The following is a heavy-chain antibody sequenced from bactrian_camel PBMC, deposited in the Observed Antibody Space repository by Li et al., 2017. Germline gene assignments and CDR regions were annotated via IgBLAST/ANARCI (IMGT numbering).Heavy chain of an antibody. D-gene: IGHD3*01. CDR1: KYTLC. J-gene: IGHJ4*01. V-gene: IGHV3S53*01. Sequence: HVQLVESGGGSVPAGGSLELSCTASKYTLCMAWFRQAPGKEREGVARISGIGTTFYADSVKGRFTISKDYVDNTLYLQMNNLQPEDTGIYYCAARDLYGAQTCPPLRVPFFAVWGQGTQVTVS. CDR2: ISGIGTT. CDR3: AARDLYGAQTCPPLRVPFFAV.